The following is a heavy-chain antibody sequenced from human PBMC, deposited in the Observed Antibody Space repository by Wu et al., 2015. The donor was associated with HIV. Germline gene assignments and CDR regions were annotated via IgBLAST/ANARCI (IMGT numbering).Heavy chain of an antibody. CDR3: ARAHSGFDSGVDY. CDR1: GSSFNNYA. D-gene: IGHD5-12*01. J-gene: IGHJ4*02. V-gene: IGHV1-69*13. Sequence: QVQLVQSGAEVKKPGSSVKVSCKASGSSFNNYAFNWMRQAPGQGLEWMGRIVPMFGTPSSSQKFQGRVAITADEPTSTVYLELRSLTSDDTAVYYCARAHSGFDSGVDYWGQGNAGSLSPQ. CDR2: IVPMFGTP.